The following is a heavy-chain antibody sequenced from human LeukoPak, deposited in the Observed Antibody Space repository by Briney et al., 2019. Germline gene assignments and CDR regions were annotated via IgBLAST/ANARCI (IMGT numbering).Heavy chain of an antibody. J-gene: IGHJ4*02. V-gene: IGHV3-48*01. CDR3: ARDFSDSGWYDY. D-gene: IGHD6-19*01. CDR1: GFTFSSYG. CDR2: ISSGSSTI. Sequence: GGSLRLSCAASGFTFSSYGMNWVRQAPGKGLEWVSYISSGSSTIHYADSVKGRFIISRDNAKNSLFLQMNSLRAEDTAVYYCARDFSDSGWYDYWGQGTLVTVSS.